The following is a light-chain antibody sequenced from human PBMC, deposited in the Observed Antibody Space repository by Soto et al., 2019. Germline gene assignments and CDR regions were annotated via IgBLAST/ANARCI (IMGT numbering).Light chain of an antibody. CDR2: GAS. CDR1: QSVSSN. V-gene: IGKV3-15*01. Sequence: EIVMTQSPATLSVSPGERATLSCRASQSVSSNLAWYQQKPGQAPRLLIYGASTRATGIPARFSGSGSGTEFTLTISSLQSEDFAVYYFQQYNNWPPSMYTFGQGTNLEIK. CDR3: QQYNNWPPSMYT. J-gene: IGKJ2*01.